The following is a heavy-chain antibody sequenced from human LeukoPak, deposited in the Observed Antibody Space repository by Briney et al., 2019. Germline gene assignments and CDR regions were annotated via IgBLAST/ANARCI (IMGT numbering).Heavy chain of an antibody. CDR3: ARSGVISAGFDI. CDR2: IDSGGST. CDR1: GFIVSSYY. V-gene: IGHV3-53*01. Sequence: GGSLRLSCAASGFIVSSYYMSWVRQAPGKGLEWVSVIDSGGSTSYADSVKGRFTISRDNSENTVYLQMNSLKAEDTAVYYCARSGVISAGFDIWGQGTMVTISS. D-gene: IGHD3-10*01. J-gene: IGHJ3*02.